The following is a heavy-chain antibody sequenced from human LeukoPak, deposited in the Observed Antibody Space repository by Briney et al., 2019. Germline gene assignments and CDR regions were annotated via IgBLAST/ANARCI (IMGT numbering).Heavy chain of an antibody. V-gene: IGHV3-33*01. J-gene: IGHJ5*02. D-gene: IGHD3-9*01. CDR1: GFNSSTYG. CDR3: ARGLRYFDWSQSWFDP. CDR2: IWYDGRSK. Sequence: PGRSLRLSCAASGFNSSTYGMHWVRQAPGKGLEWVAVIWYDGRSKYYADSVKGRFTISRDNSKNTLHMEMNSLRAEDTAVYYCARGLRYFDWSQSWFDPWGQGTLVTVSS.